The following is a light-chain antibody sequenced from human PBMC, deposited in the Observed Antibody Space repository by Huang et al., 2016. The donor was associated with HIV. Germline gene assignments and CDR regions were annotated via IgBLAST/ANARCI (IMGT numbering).Light chain of an antibody. J-gene: IGKJ2*01. Sequence: DIVMTQSPLSLPVTPGEPASISCRSSQSLLHTNGYNYLDWYLKKPGQSPQLLIYLGSHRATGVPDRFSGSGSGTDFTLKISRVEADDVGVYYCMEGLQTPPNTFGQGTKLEI. V-gene: IGKV2-28*01. CDR1: QSLLHTNGYNY. CDR2: LGS. CDR3: MEGLQTPPNT.